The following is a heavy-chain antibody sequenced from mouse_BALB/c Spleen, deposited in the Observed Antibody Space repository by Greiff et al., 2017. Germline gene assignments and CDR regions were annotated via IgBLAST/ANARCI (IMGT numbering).Heavy chain of an antibody. Sequence: VQLQQSGAELAKPGASVKMSCKASGYTFTSYWMHWVKQRPGQGLEWIGYINPSTGYTEYNQKFKDKATLTADKSSSTAYMQLSSLTSEDSAVYYCARYGYDGYYFDYWGQGTTLTVSS. J-gene: IGHJ2*01. CDR3: ARYGYDGYYFDY. V-gene: IGHV1-7*01. D-gene: IGHD2-14*01. CDR2: INPSTGYT. CDR1: GYTFTSYW.